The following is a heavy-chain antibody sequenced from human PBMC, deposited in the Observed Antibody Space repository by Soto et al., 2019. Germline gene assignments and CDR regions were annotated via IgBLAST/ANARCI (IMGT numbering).Heavy chain of an antibody. Sequence: QVQLVESGGGVVQPGRSLRLSCAASGFTFSSYGMHWVRQAPGKGLEWVAVISYDGSNKYYADSVKGRFTISRDNSKNTLYLQMNSLRAKDTAVYYCAKDYTRYSSGWYVPYYYYYGMDVWGQGTTVTVSS. V-gene: IGHV3-30*18. D-gene: IGHD6-19*01. CDR3: AKDYTRYSSGWYVPYYYYYGMDV. CDR2: ISYDGSNK. CDR1: GFTFSSYG. J-gene: IGHJ6*02.